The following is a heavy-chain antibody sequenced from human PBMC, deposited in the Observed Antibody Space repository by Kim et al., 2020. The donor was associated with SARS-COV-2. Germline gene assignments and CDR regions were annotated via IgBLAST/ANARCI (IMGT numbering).Heavy chain of an antibody. Sequence: DSVKGRFTISRDNSKNTLYLQMNSLRAEDTAVYYCARGPPEMATISPPDYWGQGTLVTVSS. D-gene: IGHD5-12*01. CDR3: ARGPPEMATISPPDY. J-gene: IGHJ4*02. V-gene: IGHV3-30*07.